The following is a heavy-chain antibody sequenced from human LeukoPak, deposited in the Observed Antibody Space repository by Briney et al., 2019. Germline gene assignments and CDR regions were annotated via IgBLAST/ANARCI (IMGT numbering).Heavy chain of an antibody. J-gene: IGHJ5*02. CDR2: ISPSGGSP. CDR1: GYVFTSYY. CDR3: ARGAYSSSWYRFDP. V-gene: IGHV1-46*01. D-gene: IGHD6-13*01. Sequence: ASVKVSCKASGYVFTSYYIHWVRQAPGQGLERMGIISPSGGSPSYAQKFQGRVTMTRDTSTTTVYMELSSLRSEDTAVYYCARGAYSSSWYRFDPWGQGTLVTVSS.